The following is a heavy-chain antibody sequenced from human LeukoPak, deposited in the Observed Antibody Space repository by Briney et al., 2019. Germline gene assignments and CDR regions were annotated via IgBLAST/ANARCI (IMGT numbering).Heavy chain of an antibody. J-gene: IGHJ4*02. Sequence: SETLSLTCSVSGGSISGYYWSWIRQPPGKGLEWIGYIFYSGSTNYNPSLKSRVTISVDTSKNQFSLKLTSVTAADTAVYYCASEMRGYYSFFDYWGQGTLVTVSS. D-gene: IGHD3-3*01. CDR3: ASEMRGYYSFFDY. CDR1: GGSISGYY. CDR2: IFYSGST. V-gene: IGHV4-59*01.